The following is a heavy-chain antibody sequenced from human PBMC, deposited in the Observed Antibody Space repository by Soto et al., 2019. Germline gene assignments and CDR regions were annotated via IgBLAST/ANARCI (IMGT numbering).Heavy chain of an antibody. CDR1: GFTVSSNY. Sequence: GGSLRLSCAASGFTVSSNYMSWVRQAPGKGLEWVSVIYSGGSTYYADSVKGRFTISRHNSKNTLYLQMNSLRAEDTAVYYCAGGYSYGYWKDYYYYMDVWGKGTTVTVSS. CDR3: AGGYSYGYWKDYYYYMDV. CDR2: IYSGGST. V-gene: IGHV3-53*04. D-gene: IGHD5-18*01. J-gene: IGHJ6*03.